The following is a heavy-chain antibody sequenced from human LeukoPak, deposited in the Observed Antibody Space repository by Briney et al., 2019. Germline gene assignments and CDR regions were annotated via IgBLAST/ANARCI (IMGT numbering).Heavy chain of an antibody. V-gene: IGHV3-30*04. CDR3: ARDDIQLWLPGGPEAFDY. J-gene: IGHJ4*02. CDR1: GFTFSSYA. CDR2: ISYDGSNK. D-gene: IGHD5-18*01. Sequence: PGGSLRLSCAASGFTFSSYAMHWVRQAPGKGLEWVAVISYDGSNKYYADSVKGRFTISRDNSKNTLYLQMNSLRAEDTAGYYCARDDIQLWLPGGPEAFDYWGQGTLVTVSS.